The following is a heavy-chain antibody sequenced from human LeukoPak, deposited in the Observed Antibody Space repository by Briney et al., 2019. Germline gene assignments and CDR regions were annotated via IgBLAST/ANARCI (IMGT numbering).Heavy chain of an antibody. J-gene: IGHJ4*02. V-gene: IGHV4-34*01. CDR2: INHSGST. D-gene: IGHD6-19*01. CDR1: GGSFSGYY. Sequence: SETLSLTCAVYGGSFSGYYWSWIRQPPGKGLEWIGEINHSGSTNYNPSLKSRVTISVDTSKNQFSLKLSSVTAADTAVYYCARGGVAVAGTDYWGQGTLVTVSS. CDR3: ARGGVAVAGTDY.